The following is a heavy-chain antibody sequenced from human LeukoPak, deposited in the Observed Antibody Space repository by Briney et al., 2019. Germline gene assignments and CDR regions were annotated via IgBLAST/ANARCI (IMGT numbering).Heavy chain of an antibody. CDR3: ARACDSSGYQYYYYGMDV. J-gene: IGHJ6*02. Sequence: ASVKVSCKASGYTFTDYAMHWVRQAPGQRLEWMGWFNTGNGNTRYSEKFQGRVTITMDTSASTAYMELSSLRAEDTAVYYCARACDSSGYQYYYYGMDVWGQGTLVTVSS. V-gene: IGHV1-3*04. D-gene: IGHD3-22*01. CDR2: FNTGNGNT. CDR1: GYTFTDYA.